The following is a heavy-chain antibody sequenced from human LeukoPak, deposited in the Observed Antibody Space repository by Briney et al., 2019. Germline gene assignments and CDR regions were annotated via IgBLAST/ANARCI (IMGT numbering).Heavy chain of an antibody. J-gene: IGHJ4*02. Sequence: GASVKVSCKASGGTFSSYAISWVRRAPGQGLEWMGRIIPIFGIANYAQKFQGRVTITADKSTSTAYMELSSLRSEDTAVYYCARSDIVLMVYAIAPFDYWGQGTLVTVSS. CDR1: GGTFSSYA. CDR2: IIPIFGIA. D-gene: IGHD2-8*01. V-gene: IGHV1-69*04. CDR3: ARSDIVLMVYAIAPFDY.